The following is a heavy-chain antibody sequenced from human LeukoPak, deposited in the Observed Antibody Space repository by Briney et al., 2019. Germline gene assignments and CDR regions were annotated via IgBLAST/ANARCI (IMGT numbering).Heavy chain of an antibody. V-gene: IGHV3-23*01. D-gene: IGHD3-10*01. CDR3: AKEMSGWFGELLSYYMDV. CDR1: GFTFSSYG. J-gene: IGHJ6*03. CDR2: ISGSGGST. Sequence: GGSLRLSCAASGFTFSSYGMTWVRQAPGKGLEWVSAISGSGGSTYYADSVKGRFTISRDNSKNTLYLQMNSLRAEDTAVYYCAKEMSGWFGELLSYYMDVWGKGTTVTISS.